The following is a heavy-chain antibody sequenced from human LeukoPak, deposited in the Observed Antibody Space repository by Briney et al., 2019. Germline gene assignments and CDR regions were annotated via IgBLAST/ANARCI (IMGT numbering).Heavy chain of an antibody. CDR1: GGTFSSYA. CDR2: IIPIFGIA. Sequence: ASVKVSCKASGGTFSSYAISWVRQAPGQGLEWMGRIIPIFGIANYAQKFQGRVTITADKSTSTAYMELSSLRSEDTAVYYCARDPIPDYYDSSGYYPDNWFDPWGRGTLVTVSS. CDR3: ARDPIPDYYDSSGYYPDNWFDP. J-gene: IGHJ5*02. D-gene: IGHD3-22*01. V-gene: IGHV1-69*04.